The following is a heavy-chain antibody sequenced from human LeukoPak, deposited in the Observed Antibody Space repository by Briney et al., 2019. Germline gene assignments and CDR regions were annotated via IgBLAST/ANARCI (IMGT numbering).Heavy chain of an antibody. D-gene: IGHD3-22*01. V-gene: IGHV3-53*01. Sequence: GGSLRLSCAASGFTVSSNYMSWVRQAPGKGLEWVSVIYSGGSTYYADSVKGRFTISRDNSKNTLYLQMNSLRAEDTAVYYCARVNYDSSGYYPYYSDYWGQGTLVTVSS. CDR3: ARVNYDSSGYYPYYSDY. CDR2: IYSGGST. J-gene: IGHJ4*02. CDR1: GFTVSSNY.